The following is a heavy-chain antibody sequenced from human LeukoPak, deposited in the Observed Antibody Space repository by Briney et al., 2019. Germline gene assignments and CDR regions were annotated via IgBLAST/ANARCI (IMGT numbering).Heavy chain of an antibody. CDR3: ARERGHSYGRKNFDY. CDR2: ISSSSSTI. V-gene: IGHV3-48*01. J-gene: IGHJ4*02. D-gene: IGHD5-18*01. Sequence: GGSLRLSCSASGFTLTSHAMNWVRQAPGKGLEWVSYISSSSSTIYYADSVKGRFTISRDNAKNSLYLQMNSLRAEDTAVYYCARERGHSYGRKNFDYWGQGTLVTVSS. CDR1: GFTLTSHA.